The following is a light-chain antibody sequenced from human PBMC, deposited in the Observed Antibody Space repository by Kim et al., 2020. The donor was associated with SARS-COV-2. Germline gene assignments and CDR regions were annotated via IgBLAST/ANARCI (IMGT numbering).Light chain of an antibody. V-gene: IGKV1-39*01. CDR2: AAS. CDR3: QQSYSTPYT. CDR1: QSISSY. Sequence: SASVRDRVTITCRASQSISSYLNWYQQKPGKAPKPLIYAASSLQSGVPSRFSCSGSGTDFTLTISSLQPEDFATYYCQQSYSTPYTFGQGTKLEI. J-gene: IGKJ2*01.